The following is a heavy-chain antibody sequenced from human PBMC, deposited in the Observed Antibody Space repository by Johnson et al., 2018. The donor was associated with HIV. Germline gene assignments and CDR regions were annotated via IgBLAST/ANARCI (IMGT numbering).Heavy chain of an antibody. Sequence: QMLLVESGGGVVQPGRSLRLSCAASGFTFSSYGMHWVRQAPGKGLEWVAVIWYDGSNKYYADSVKGRFTISRDNSKNTLYLQMNSLRAEDTAVYYCATGYCSGGSCPLDAFDIWGQGTMVTVSS. CDR3: ATGYCSGGSCPLDAFDI. D-gene: IGHD2-15*01. V-gene: IGHV3-33*01. J-gene: IGHJ3*02. CDR1: GFTFSSYG. CDR2: IWYDGSNK.